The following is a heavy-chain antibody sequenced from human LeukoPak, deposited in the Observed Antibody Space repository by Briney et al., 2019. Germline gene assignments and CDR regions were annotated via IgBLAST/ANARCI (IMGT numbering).Heavy chain of an antibody. CDR3: ARGGTYRGGADY. D-gene: IGHD4-11*01. CDR2: MYYSGSP. Sequence: SETLSLTCAVSGGSISSSNWWSWVRQPPGKGLEWIGYMYYSGSPNYNPSLKSRVTMSVDTSKNQFSLKLNSVTAADTAVYYCARGGTYRGGADYWGQGTLVTVSS. V-gene: IGHV4-4*02. CDR1: GGSISSSNW. J-gene: IGHJ4*02.